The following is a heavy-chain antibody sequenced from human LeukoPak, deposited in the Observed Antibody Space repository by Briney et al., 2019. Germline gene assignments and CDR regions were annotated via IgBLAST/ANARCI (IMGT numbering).Heavy chain of an antibody. Sequence: GGSLRLSCAASGFTFSSYSMNWVRQAPGKGLVWVSSITGSSSYIYYADSLKGRFTISRDNAKNSLYLQMNSLRAEDTAVYYCARVGIVGATTGFDYWGQGTLVTVSS. D-gene: IGHD1-26*01. V-gene: IGHV3-21*06. J-gene: IGHJ4*02. CDR3: ARVGIVGATTGFDY. CDR1: GFTFSSYS. CDR2: ITGSSSYI.